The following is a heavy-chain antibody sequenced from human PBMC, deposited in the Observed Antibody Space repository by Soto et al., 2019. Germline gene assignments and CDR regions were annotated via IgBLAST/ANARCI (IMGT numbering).Heavy chain of an antibody. D-gene: IGHD6-13*01. CDR3: AKVRGYPPRKGIAAAGTSFDY. CDR2: ISGSGGST. CDR1: GFTFSSYA. J-gene: IGHJ4*02. V-gene: IGHV3-23*01. Sequence: GGSLRLSCAASGFTFSSYAMSWVRQAPGKGLEWVSAISGSGGSTYYADSVKGRFTISRDNSKNTLYLQMNSLRAEDTAVYYCAKVRGYPPRKGIAAAGTSFDYWGQGTLVTVSS.